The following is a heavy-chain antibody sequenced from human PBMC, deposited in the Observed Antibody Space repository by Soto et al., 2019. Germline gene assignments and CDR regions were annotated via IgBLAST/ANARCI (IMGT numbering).Heavy chain of an antibody. CDR1: GFIFGTNA. CDR3: ARNFRYSSSRVHYPGAFDY. V-gene: IGHV3-23*01. Sequence: EVQLLESGGDLVQPGGSLRLSCAASGFIFGTNAMAWVRQAPGKGLESVSAIGGDGNTYYIRSVKGRFTISRANSKNILNLQISSLRPEDTALYNCARNFRYSSSRVHYPGAFDYGGQGSLVTVSS. CDR2: IGGDGNT. D-gene: IGHD2-2*01. J-gene: IGHJ4*02.